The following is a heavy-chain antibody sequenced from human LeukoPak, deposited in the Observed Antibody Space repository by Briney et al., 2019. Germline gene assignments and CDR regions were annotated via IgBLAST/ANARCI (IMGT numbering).Heavy chain of an antibody. D-gene: IGHD5-24*01. CDR2: IYYSGST. CDR3: ARLAVEMGDR. Sequence: SETLSLTCTVSGGSISSSSYYWGWIRQPPGKGLEWIGSIYYSGSTYYNPSLKSRVTISVDTSKNQFSLKLSSVAAADTAVYYCARLAVEMGDRWGQGTLVTVSS. CDR1: GGSISSSSYY. V-gene: IGHV4-39*01. J-gene: IGHJ4*02.